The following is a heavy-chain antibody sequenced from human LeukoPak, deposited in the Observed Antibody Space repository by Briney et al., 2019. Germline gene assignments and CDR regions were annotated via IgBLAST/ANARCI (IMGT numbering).Heavy chain of an antibody. CDR1: GGTFSSYA. V-gene: IGHV1-69*01. CDR2: IIPIFGTA. D-gene: IGHD3-22*01. Sequence: ASVKVSYKASGGTFSSYAISWVRQAPGQGLEWMGGIIPIFGTANYAQKFQGRVTITADESTSTAYMELSSLRSEDTAVYYCARGRGGYDSSAYGAFDIWGQGTMVTVSS. CDR3: ARGRGGYDSSAYGAFDI. J-gene: IGHJ3*02.